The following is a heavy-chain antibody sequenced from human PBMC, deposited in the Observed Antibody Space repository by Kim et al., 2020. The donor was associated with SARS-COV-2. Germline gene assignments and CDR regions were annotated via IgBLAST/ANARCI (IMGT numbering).Heavy chain of an antibody. J-gene: IGHJ6*02. CDR3: ASPLPEGQQLARRKYYYYGMDV. CDR2: ISAYNGNT. CDR1: GYTFTSYG. V-gene: IGHV1-18*04. D-gene: IGHD6-13*01. Sequence: ASVKVSCKASGYTFTSYGISWVRQAPGQGLEWMGWISAYNGNTNYAQKLQGRVTMTTDTSTSTAYMELRSLRSDDTAVYYCASPLPEGQQLARRKYYYYGMDVWGQGTTVTVSS.